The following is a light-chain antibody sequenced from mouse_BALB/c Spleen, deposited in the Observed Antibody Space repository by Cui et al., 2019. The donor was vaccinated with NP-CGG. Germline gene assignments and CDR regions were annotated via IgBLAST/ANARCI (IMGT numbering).Light chain of an antibody. CDR1: TGTVTTSNY. Sequence: QAVVTQESALTTSPGETVTLTCRSSTGTVTTSNYANWVQEKPDHLFTGLIGGTKNRAPGVPARFSGSLIGDKAALTMTGAQTEDEAIYFCALWYSNHWVFGGGTKLTVL. CDR3: ALWYSNHWV. J-gene: IGLJ1*01. CDR2: GTK. V-gene: IGLV1*01.